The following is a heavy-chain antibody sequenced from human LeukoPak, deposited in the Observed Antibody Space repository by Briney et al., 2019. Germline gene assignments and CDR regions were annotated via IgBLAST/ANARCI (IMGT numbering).Heavy chain of an antibody. CDR2: IYYSGST. CDR1: GGSISSSSYY. CDR3: ARQDHYDSSGYYYVSAFDI. V-gene: IGHV4-39*07. D-gene: IGHD3-22*01. J-gene: IGHJ3*02. Sequence: PSETLSLTCTVSGGSISSSSYYWGWIRQPPGKGLEWIGSIYYSGSTYYNPSLKSRVTISVDTSKNQFSLKLSSVTAADTAVYYCARQDHYDSSGYYYVSAFDIWGQGTMVTVSS.